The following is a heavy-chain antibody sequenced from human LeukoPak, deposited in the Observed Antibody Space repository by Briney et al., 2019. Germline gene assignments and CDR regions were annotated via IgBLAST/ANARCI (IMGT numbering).Heavy chain of an antibody. J-gene: IGHJ4*02. CDR2: ISDSGGNT. CDR1: GFTFNSYP. Sequence: GGSLRLSCAASGFTFNSYPMSWVRQAPWERLQWVSGISDSGGNTYYADSVRGLFTISRDNSKNTLYLQMNSLRAEDTAVYYCARHRSSWLIDYWGQGTLVTVSS. V-gene: IGHV3-23*01. CDR3: ARHRSSWLIDY. D-gene: IGHD6-6*01.